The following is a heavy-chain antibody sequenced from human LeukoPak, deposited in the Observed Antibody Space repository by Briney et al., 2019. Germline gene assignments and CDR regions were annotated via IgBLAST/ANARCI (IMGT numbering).Heavy chain of an antibody. CDR1: GFTFSSYA. CDR2: ISYDGSNK. Sequence: GRSLRLSCAASGFTFSSYAMHWVRQAPGKGLEWVAVISYDGSNKYYADSVKGRFTISRDNSKNTLYLQMNSLRAEDTAVYYCARANPYYDILTGPFGPWGQGTLVTVSS. V-gene: IGHV3-30-3*01. D-gene: IGHD3-9*01. CDR3: ARANPYYDILTGPFGP. J-gene: IGHJ5*02.